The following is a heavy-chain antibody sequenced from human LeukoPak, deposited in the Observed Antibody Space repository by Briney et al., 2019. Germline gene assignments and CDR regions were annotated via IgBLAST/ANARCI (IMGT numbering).Heavy chain of an antibody. V-gene: IGHV4-4*07. Sequence: SETLSLTCTVSGVAISSYYWSWIRQPAGKGLEWIGRIHTSGSTDYNPSLKSRVTMSVDTSKNQFSLKLSSVTAADTAVYYCARVRYSDSSVLTRKRSYYFDYWGQGTLVTVSS. J-gene: IGHJ4*02. CDR2: IHTSGST. CDR3: ARVRYSDSSVLTRKRSYYFDY. D-gene: IGHD3-22*01. CDR1: GVAISSYY.